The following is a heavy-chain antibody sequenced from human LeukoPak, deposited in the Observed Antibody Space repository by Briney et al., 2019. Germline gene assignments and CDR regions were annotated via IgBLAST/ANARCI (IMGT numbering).Heavy chain of an antibody. Sequence: PGGSLRLSYAASGFTFTNYVMTWVRQAPGQGLEWVSAISGSGDTTYYADSVKGRFTISRDNSKNTLYLQMNSLRAEDTAIYYCAKDPNYYDGSGYYYHFDNWGQGTLVTVSS. V-gene: IGHV3-23*01. J-gene: IGHJ4*02. CDR2: ISGSGDTT. D-gene: IGHD3-22*01. CDR1: GFTFTNYV. CDR3: AKDPNYYDGSGYYYHFDN.